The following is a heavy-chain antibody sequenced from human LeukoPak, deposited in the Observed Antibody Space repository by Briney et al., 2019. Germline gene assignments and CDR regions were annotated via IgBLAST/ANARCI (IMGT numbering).Heavy chain of an antibody. J-gene: IGHJ4*02. CDR2: ISAYNGNT. Sequence: GASVKVSCKASGYTFTSYGISWVRQAPGQGLEWMGWISAYNGNTNYAQKLQGRVIMTTDTSTSTAYMELRSLRSDDTAVYYCARDKREYYYDSSGYLDYWGQGTLVTVSS. V-gene: IGHV1-18*01. CDR1: GYTFTSYG. CDR3: ARDKREYYYDSSGYLDY. D-gene: IGHD3-22*01.